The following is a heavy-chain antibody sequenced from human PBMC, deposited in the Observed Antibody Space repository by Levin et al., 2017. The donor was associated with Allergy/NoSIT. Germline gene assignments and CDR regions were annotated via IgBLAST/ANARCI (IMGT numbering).Heavy chain of an antibody. Sequence: GSLRLSCAVYGGSFSGYYWSWIRQPPGKGLEWIGEINHSGSTNYNPSLKSRVTISVDTSKNQFSLKLSSVTAADTAVYYCARGKGGQPPGGYWGQGTLVTVSS. CDR1: GGSFSGYY. CDR3: ARGKGGQPPGGY. D-gene: IGHD1-1*01. J-gene: IGHJ4*02. CDR2: INHSGST. V-gene: IGHV4-34*01.